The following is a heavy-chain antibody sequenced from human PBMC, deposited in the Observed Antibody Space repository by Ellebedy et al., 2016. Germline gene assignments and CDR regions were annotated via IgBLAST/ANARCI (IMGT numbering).Heavy chain of an antibody. D-gene: IGHD1-26*01. V-gene: IGHV1-46*01. CDR1: GYTFTSYY. CDR2: INPSGGST. J-gene: IGHJ5*02. Sequence: ASVKVSCKASGYTFTSYYMHWVRQAPGQGLEWMGIINPSGGSTNYAQKFQGRVTMTRDTSTSTVYMELSSLRSEDTAVYYCAGSGSPLYNWFDPWGQGTLVTVSS. CDR3: AGSGSPLYNWFDP.